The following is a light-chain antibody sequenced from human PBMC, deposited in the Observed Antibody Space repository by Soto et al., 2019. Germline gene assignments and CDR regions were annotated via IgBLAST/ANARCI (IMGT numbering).Light chain of an antibody. Sequence: DIQMTQSPFTLSASVGDRVTISCRAGQTISSWLAWYQHKPGKAPKLLIYKASTLQTGVPSRFSGSGSGTEFTLTISSLQPDEFATYFCQQYSRYPWTFGQGTKVEIK. CDR1: QTISSW. J-gene: IGKJ1*01. V-gene: IGKV1-5*03. CDR2: KAS. CDR3: QQYSRYPWT.